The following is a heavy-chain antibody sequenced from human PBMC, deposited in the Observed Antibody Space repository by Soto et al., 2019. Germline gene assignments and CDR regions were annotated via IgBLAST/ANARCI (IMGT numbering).Heavy chain of an antibody. CDR1: GGTFSSYA. J-gene: IGHJ6*02. CDR3: ARFRQVSGSYHNGRYYYYGMDV. V-gene: IGHV1-69*06. Sequence: GASVKVSCKASGGTFSSYAISWVRQAPGQGLEWMGGIIPIFGTANYAQKFQGRVTITADKSTSTAYMELSSLRSEDTAVYYCARFRQVSGSYHNGRYYYYGMDVWGQGTTVTVSS. D-gene: IGHD3-10*01. CDR2: IIPIFGTA.